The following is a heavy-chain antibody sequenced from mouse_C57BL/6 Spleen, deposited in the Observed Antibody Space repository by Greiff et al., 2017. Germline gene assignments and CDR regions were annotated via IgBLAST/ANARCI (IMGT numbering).Heavy chain of an antibody. CDR2: INPYNGDT. V-gene: IGHV1-20*01. J-gene: IGHJ2*01. Sequence: EVMLVESGPELVKPGDSVKISCKASGYSFTGYFMNWVMQSHGKSLEWIGRINPYNGDTFYNQKFKGKATLTVDKSSSTAHMELRSLTSEDSAVYYCARDSGTVVALYYFDYWGQGTTLTVSS. CDR3: ARDSGTVVALYYFDY. D-gene: IGHD1-1*01. CDR1: GYSFTGYF.